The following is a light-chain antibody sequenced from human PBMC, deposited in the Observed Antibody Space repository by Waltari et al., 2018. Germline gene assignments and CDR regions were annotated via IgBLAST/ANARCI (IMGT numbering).Light chain of an antibody. CDR1: QDITKY. J-gene: IGKJ2*01. CDR2: DAS. V-gene: IGKV1-33*01. Sequence: DFQLTQSPSSLSASLGDKVCITCQASQDITKYLNWYQQKPGKAPKLLISDASTLQSGVPSRFGGSGAGTHFTLTINSLQPEDIGTYYCQQYDNIPYTFGQGTKVEMK. CDR3: QQYDNIPYT.